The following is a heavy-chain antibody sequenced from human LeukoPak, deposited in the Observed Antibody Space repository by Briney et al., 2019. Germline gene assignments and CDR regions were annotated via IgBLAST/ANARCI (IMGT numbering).Heavy chain of an antibody. CDR2: INPSGGST. V-gene: IGHV1-46*01. CDR3: ARGVRSGNSFDY. D-gene: IGHD3-10*01. CDR1: GYSFTSYW. Sequence: GESLQISCKGSGYSFTSYWIGWVRQAPGQGLEWMGIINPSGGSTSYAQKFQGRVTMTRDTSTSTVYMELSSLRSEDTAVYYCARGVRSGNSFDYWGQGTLVTVSS. J-gene: IGHJ4*02.